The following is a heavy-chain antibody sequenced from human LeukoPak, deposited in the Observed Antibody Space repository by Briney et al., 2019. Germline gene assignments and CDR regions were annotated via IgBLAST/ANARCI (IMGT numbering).Heavy chain of an antibody. J-gene: IGHJ6*02. CDR2: IYSGGST. Sequence: GGSLRLSCAASGFTVSSNYMSWVRQATGKGLEWVSVIYSGGSTYYADSVKGRFTISRDNSKSTLYLQMNSLRAEDTAVYYCARRLVHFYYYGMDVWGQGTTVTVSS. CDR1: GFTVSSNY. V-gene: IGHV3-66*01. CDR3: ARRLVHFYYYGMDV. D-gene: IGHD6-19*01.